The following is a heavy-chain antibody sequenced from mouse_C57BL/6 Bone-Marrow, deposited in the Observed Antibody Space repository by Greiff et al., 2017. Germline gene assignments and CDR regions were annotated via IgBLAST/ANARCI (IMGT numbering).Heavy chain of an antibody. V-gene: IGHV1-82*01. CDR2: IYPGDGDT. Sequence: VQLQQSGPELVKPGASVKISCKASGYAFSSSWMNWVKQRPGKGLEWIGRIYPGDGDTNYNGKFKGKATLTADKSSSPAYMQLSSLTAEDSAVYFCAREGVGGYWGQGTTLTVSS. CDR3: AREGVGGY. J-gene: IGHJ2*01. CDR1: GYAFSSSW. D-gene: IGHD1-1*02.